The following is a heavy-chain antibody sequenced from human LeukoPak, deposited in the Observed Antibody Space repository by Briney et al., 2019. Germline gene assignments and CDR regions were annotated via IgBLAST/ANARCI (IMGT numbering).Heavy chain of an antibody. J-gene: IGHJ4*02. V-gene: IGHV1-2*02. CDR3: ARETGRRVFYDSSGYLHF. Sequence: GASVKVSCKASGYTFTGHFMHWGRQAPGQGLEWMGWINPNSGGTYYAQKFQGRVTMTRDTSISTAYMEMSRLRSDDTAVYYCARETGRRVFYDSSGYLHFWGQGTLVAVSS. CDR1: GYTFTGHF. CDR2: INPNSGGT. D-gene: IGHD3-22*01.